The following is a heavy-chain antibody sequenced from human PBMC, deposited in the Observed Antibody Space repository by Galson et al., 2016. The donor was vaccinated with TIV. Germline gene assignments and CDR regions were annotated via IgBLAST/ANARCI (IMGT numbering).Heavy chain of an antibody. Sequence: ESLSLTCRVSGGSISSYFWTWIRQPPGEGLEWIGYIYSSGTPSYNPSLKSRVTLSLDTSKSQLSLSLRSVTAADTAVYYCARKGWGTSAEMHFIDYWGRGTLVTVSS. D-gene: IGHD6-19*01. CDR1: GGSISSYF. V-gene: IGHV4-59*01. J-gene: IGHJ4*02. CDR3: ARKGWGTSAEMHFIDY. CDR2: IYSSGTP.